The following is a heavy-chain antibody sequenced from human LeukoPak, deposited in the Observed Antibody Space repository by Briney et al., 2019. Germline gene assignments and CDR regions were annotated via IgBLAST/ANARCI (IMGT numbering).Heavy chain of an antibody. V-gene: IGHV5-51*01. J-gene: IGHJ3*02. CDR2: IYPGDSDA. CDR3: ARPYSTGIRDAYDM. Sequence: GESLTISCTASGYSFTNYWIAWVRQMPGAGLEWMGTIYPGDSDARYSPAFQGQFTLSVDRFTTTAYLQWPSLKASDTAMYYCARPYSTGIRDAYDMWGQGTMVIVSS. CDR1: GYSFTNYW. D-gene: IGHD2/OR15-2a*01.